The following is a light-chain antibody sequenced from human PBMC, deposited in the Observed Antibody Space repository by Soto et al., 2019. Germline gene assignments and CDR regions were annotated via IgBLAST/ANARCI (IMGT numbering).Light chain of an antibody. CDR2: LGS. Sequence: DIVMTQSPLSLAVTPGEPASISCRSSQSLLHSSGYNYVDWYLQKPGQSPQLLIHLGSTRASGVPDRFSGSGSGTDFTLKISRVEAEDVGVYYCMQALETPLTFGGGTRVEIK. V-gene: IGKV2-28*01. J-gene: IGKJ4*01. CDR1: QSLLHSSGYNY. CDR3: MQALETPLT.